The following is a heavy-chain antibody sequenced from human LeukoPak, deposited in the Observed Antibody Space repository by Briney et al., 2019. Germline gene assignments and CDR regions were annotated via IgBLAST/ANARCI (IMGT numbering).Heavy chain of an antibody. J-gene: IGHJ5*02. CDR2: INPNSGGT. D-gene: IGHD3-16*02. CDR1: GYTFTDYH. Sequence: ASVKVSCKASGYTFTDYHVHWVRQAPGQGLEWMGSINPNSGGTDYAQNFQGRVTMTKDTSISTAYLELTGLKSDDTAVFYCVSTYRRGPTWGQGTLVTVSS. V-gene: IGHV1-2*02. CDR3: VSTYRRGPT.